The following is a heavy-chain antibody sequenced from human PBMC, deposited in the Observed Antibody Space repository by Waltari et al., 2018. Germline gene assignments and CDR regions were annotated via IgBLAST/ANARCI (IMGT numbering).Heavy chain of an antibody. CDR3: ARDQAAVFDY. Sequence: QVQLVQSGAEVKKPGSSVKVSCKASGGTFSSYAISCVRHAPGQGLDGMGGIIHIFGTSNDAQQCQGRVTITADESTSTAYMALSSLRSEDTAVYYCARDQAAVFDYWGQGTLVTVSS. D-gene: IGHD6-13*01. CDR2: IIHIFGTS. V-gene: IGHV1-69*12. J-gene: IGHJ4*02. CDR1: GGTFSSYA.